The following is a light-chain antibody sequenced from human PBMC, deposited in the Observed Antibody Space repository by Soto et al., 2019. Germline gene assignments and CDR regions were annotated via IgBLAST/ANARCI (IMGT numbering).Light chain of an antibody. CDR3: QQYGISPVT. CDR1: HSVSNY. CDR2: GAS. V-gene: IGKV3-20*01. J-gene: IGKJ1*01. Sequence: IVLTQSPATLSLYPGERATLSCRTSHSVSNYLAWYQQKPGQAPRLLIYGASSRATGIPDRFSGSGSGTDFTLTISRLEPEDFAVYYCQQYGISPVTFGQGTNVDIK.